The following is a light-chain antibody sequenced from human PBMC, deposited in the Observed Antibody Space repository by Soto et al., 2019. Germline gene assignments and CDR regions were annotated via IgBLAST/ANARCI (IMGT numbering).Light chain of an antibody. CDR1: QSVSSSY. Sequence: EIVLTQSPGTLSLSPGERATLSCRASQSVSSSYLAWYQQKPGQAPRLLIYGASSRATGIPDRFSGSGSGTDFILTISRLEPEDFAVYYCQQYGSSLFGGGTKVEIK. CDR2: GAS. CDR3: QQYGSSL. J-gene: IGKJ4*01. V-gene: IGKV3-20*01.